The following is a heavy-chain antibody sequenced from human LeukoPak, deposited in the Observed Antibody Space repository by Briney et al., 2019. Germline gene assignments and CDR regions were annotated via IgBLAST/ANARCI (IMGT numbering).Heavy chain of an antibody. J-gene: IGHJ4*02. CDR1: GGSISSSSYY. D-gene: IGHD3-10*01. CDR2: IYYSGST. CDR3: ARITMVPIEGERDY. Sequence: PSETLSLTCTVSGGSISSSSYYWGWIRQPPGKGLEWIGSIYYSGSTYYNPSLKSRVTISVDTSKNQFSLKLSSVTAADTAVYYCARITMVPIEGERDYWGQGTLVTVSS. V-gene: IGHV4-39*07.